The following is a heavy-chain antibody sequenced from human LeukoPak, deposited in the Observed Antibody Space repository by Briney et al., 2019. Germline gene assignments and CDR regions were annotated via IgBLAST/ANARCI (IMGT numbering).Heavy chain of an antibody. CDR2: IYHSGST. D-gene: IGHD4-17*01. CDR3: ARDDSDYGDYARFDP. J-gene: IGHJ5*02. Sequence: SETLSLTCAVSGYSISSGYYWGWIRQPPGKGLEWIGRIYHSGSTYYNPSLKSRVTISVDTSKNQFSLKLSSVTAADTAVYYCARDDSDYGDYARFDPWGQGALVTVSS. CDR1: GYSISSGYY. V-gene: IGHV4-38-2*02.